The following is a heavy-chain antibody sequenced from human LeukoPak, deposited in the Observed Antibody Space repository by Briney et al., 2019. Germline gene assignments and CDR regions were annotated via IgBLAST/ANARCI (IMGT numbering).Heavy chain of an antibody. CDR2: ISSSSNYI. J-gene: IGHJ3*02. CDR1: GFTFSSYW. D-gene: IGHD1-26*01. V-gene: IGHV3-21*01. CDR3: ARDVGASAPDAFDI. Sequence: KSGGSLRLSCAASGFTFSSYWMSWVRQAPGKGLEWVSSISSSSNYIYYADSVKGRFTISRDNAKNSLYLQMNSLRAEDTDVYYCARDVGASAPDAFDIWGQGTMVTVSS.